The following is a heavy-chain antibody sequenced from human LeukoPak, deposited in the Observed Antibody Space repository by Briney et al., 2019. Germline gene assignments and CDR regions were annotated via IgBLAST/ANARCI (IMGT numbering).Heavy chain of an antibody. V-gene: IGHV3-30*02. CDR2: IRYGGSNK. CDR3: AKDVAYTFDY. J-gene: IGHJ4*02. Sequence: GGSLRLSCAASGFTFSSYGMHWVRQAPGKGLEWVAFIRYGGSNKYYADSVKGRFTISRENSKNTLYLQMNSLRTEDTAVYYCAKDVAYTFDYWGQGTLVTVSS. CDR1: GFTFSSYG. D-gene: IGHD3-16*01.